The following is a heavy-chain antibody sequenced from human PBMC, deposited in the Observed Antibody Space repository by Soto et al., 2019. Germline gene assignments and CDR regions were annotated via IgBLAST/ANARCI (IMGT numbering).Heavy chain of an antibody. CDR1: GGTFNTYT. Sequence: QVHLIQSGAEVKKPGSSVKVSCKAAGGTFNTYTLIWVRQAPGHGLEWMGRIIPMLRVTNSAQKFQGRLTLTADKSTGTAFMELTSLRSDDTAAYYCSIGSWSAETFDVWGQGTMVTVSS. D-gene: IGHD2-2*01. CDR2: IIPMLRVT. CDR3: SIGSWSAETFDV. J-gene: IGHJ3*01. V-gene: IGHV1-69*02.